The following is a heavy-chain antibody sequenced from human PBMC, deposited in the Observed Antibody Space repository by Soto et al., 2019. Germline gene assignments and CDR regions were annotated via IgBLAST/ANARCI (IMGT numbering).Heavy chain of an antibody. CDR1: GFTFTNYA. Sequence: GGSLRLSCAASGFTFTNYAMSWVRQAPGKGLGWVSGISASGGAYYTDSVKGRVTISRDNSKNTLYLQMNSLRAEDTAVYYCAKERGEIGLPLFDYWGQGTLVTVSS. J-gene: IGHJ4*02. CDR3: AKERGEIGLPLFDY. CDR2: ISASGGA. V-gene: IGHV3-23*01.